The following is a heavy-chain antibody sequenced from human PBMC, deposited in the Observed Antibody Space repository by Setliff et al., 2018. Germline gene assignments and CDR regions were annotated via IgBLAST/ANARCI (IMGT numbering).Heavy chain of an antibody. D-gene: IGHD5-12*01. CDR2: IIPIFGTT. J-gene: IGHJ6*03. CDR3: ARERGDIVTTTSYYYYLDV. CDR1: GGTFSNYD. Sequence: SVKVSCKASGGTFSNYDISWVRQAPGQGLEWVGGIIPIFGTTNYAQRLQGRVTITTDESTSTAYMELSSLRSEDTAVYYCARERGDIVTTTSYYYYLDVWGKGTTVTVSS. V-gene: IGHV1-69*05.